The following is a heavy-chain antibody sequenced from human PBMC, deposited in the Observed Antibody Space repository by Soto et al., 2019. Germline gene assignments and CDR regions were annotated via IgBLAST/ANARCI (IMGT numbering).Heavy chain of an antibody. CDR3: AVTMTNYYYYGMDV. J-gene: IGHJ6*02. CDR1: AGTFSSYA. V-gene: IGHV1-69*12. CDR2: IFPIFGTA. D-gene: IGHD3-22*01. Sequence: QVQLVQSGAEVKKPGSSVKVSCKASAGTFSSYAISWVRQAPGQGLEWMGGIFPIFGTADYAQKFQGRVTITAGESTSTAYMELSSLRSEDTAVYYCAVTMTNYYYYGMDVWGQGTTVTVSS.